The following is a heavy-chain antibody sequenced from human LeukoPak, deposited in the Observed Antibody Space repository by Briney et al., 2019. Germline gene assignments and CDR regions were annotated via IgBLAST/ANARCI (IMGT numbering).Heavy chain of an antibody. Sequence: GGSLRLSCAASGFTVSSKYMSWVRQAPGKGLEWVSVIYSGGSTYYADSAKGRSTISRDNSKNTLYLQMNSLRAEDTAVYYCARGCSSTSCYGFDYWGQGTLVTVSS. CDR1: GFTVSSKY. V-gene: IGHV3-53*01. CDR3: ARGCSSTSCYGFDY. D-gene: IGHD2-2*01. CDR2: IYSGGST. J-gene: IGHJ4*02.